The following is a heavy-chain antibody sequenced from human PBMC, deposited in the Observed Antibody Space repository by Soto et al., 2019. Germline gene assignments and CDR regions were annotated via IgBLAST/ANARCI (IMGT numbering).Heavy chain of an antibody. CDR3: ARDDTLTIFGVANYYYYGMDV. Sequence: ASVKVSCKASGYTFTSYGISWVRQAPGQGLEWMGWISAYNGNTNYAQKLQGRVTMTTDTSTSTAYMELRSLRSDDTAVYYCARDDTLTIFGVANYYYYGMDVWGQGTTVTVSS. D-gene: IGHD3-3*01. CDR1: GYTFTSYG. CDR2: ISAYNGNT. J-gene: IGHJ6*02. V-gene: IGHV1-18*01.